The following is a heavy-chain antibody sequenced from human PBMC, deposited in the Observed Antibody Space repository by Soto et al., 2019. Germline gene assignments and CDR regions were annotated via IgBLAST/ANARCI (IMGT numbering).Heavy chain of an antibody. V-gene: IGHV1-46*01. Sequence: ASEKVSCKASGYTFTSYYMHWVRQAPGQGLEWMGIINPSGGSTSYAQKFQGRVTMTRDTSTSTVYMGLSSLRSEDTAVYYCARETSSSSGYYYGMDVWGQGTTVTVSS. J-gene: IGHJ6*02. CDR1: GYTFTSYY. CDR2: INPSGGST. CDR3: ARETSSSSGYYYGMDV. D-gene: IGHD6-6*01.